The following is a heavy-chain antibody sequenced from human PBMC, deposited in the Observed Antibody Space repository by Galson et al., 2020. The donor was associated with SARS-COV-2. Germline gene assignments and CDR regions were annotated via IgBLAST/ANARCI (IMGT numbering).Heavy chain of an antibody. J-gene: IGHJ4*02. CDR1: GYTLTELS. CDR2: FDPDDGET. CDR3: ATDLSYCSSTSCLPLRGGAFDY. Sequence: ASVTVSCKVSGYTLTELSMHWVRQAPGKGLEWMGGFDPDDGETIYAQKFQGRVTMTEDTSTDTAYMELSSLRSEDTAVYYCATDLSYCSSTSCLPLRGGAFDYWGQGTLVTVSS. D-gene: IGHD2-2*01. V-gene: IGHV1-24*01.